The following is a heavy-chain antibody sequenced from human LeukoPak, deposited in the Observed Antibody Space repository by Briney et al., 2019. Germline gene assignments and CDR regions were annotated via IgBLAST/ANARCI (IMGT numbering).Heavy chain of an antibody. Sequence: SETLSLTCTVSGGSISGHYWSWIRQPPGKGLEWIGYIYYSGNTNYNPSLKSRVTISVDTSKNQFSLKLSSVTAADTAVYYCARGRGTSTYNWFDPWGQGTLVTVSS. CDR3: ARGRGTSTYNWFDP. V-gene: IGHV4-59*11. J-gene: IGHJ5*02. D-gene: IGHD1-26*01. CDR1: GGSISGHY. CDR2: IYYSGNT.